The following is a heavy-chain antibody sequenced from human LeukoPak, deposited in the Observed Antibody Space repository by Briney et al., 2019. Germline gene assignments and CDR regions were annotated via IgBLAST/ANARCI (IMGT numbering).Heavy chain of an antibody. J-gene: IGHJ4*02. Sequence: GVPLTLSCAASKFTLNSFTMNWLPQAPGNALEWVSSISSISSYIYYADSVKGRFTISRDNAKKSLYLQMNSLRAEDTAVYYCARAESMGSYYVTPDYWGQGTLVTVSS. CDR1: KFTLNSFT. D-gene: IGHD1-26*01. V-gene: IGHV3-21*01. CDR3: ARAESMGSYYVTPDY. CDR2: ISSISSYI.